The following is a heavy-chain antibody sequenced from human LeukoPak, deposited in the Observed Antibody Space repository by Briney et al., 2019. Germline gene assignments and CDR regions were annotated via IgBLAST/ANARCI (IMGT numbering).Heavy chain of an antibody. Sequence: GGSLRLSCAASGFTFSSYSMNWVRQAPGKGLEWVSSISSGSSYIYYADSVKGRFTISRDNAKNSLYLQMNSLRAEDTAVYYCARDADYYDSSGYYPLDYFDYWGQGTLVTVSS. CDR3: ARDADYYDSSGYYPLDYFDY. CDR2: ISSGSSYI. CDR1: GFTFSSYS. V-gene: IGHV3-21*01. J-gene: IGHJ4*02. D-gene: IGHD3-22*01.